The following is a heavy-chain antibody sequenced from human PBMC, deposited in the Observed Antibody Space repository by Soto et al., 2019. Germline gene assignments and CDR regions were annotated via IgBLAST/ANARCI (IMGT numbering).Heavy chain of an antibody. V-gene: IGHV3-23*01. CDR1: GFTFSSYA. CDR3: AKTANGWFRAFDI. CDR2: ISGSGGTT. D-gene: IGHD6-19*01. Sequence: EVQLLESGGGLVQPGGSLRLSCAASGFTFSSYAMSWVRQAPGKGLEWVSAISGSGGTTYYAGSVKGRFTFSRDNSKNALYLQMNSLRAEDTAVYYCAKTANGWFRAFDIWGQGTMVTVSS. J-gene: IGHJ3*02.